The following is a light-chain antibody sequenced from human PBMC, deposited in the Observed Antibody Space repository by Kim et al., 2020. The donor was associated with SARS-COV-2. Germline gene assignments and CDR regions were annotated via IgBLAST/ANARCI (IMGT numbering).Light chain of an antibody. CDR1: SSDVGGYNY. CDR3: SSYTGYNNPRVV. V-gene: IGLV2-8*01. CDR2: EVF. J-gene: IGLJ2*01. Sequence: SVTISCTGTSSDVGGYNYVSWYQQHPGKAPKLMIYEVFKRPSGVPDRFSGSKSGNTASLTVSGLQAEDEADYYCSSYTGYNNPRVVLGGGTKLTVL.